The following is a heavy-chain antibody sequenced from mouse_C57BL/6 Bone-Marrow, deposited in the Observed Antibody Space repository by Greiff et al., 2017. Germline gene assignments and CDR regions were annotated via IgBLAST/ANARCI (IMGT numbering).Heavy chain of an antibody. CDR2: IDPSDSYT. J-gene: IGHJ3*01. Sequence: QVQLQQPGAELVMPGASVKLSCKASGYTFTSYWMHWVKQRPGQGLEWIGEIDPSDSYTNYNQKFKGKSTLTVDKSSSTAYMQLSSLTSEDSAIYYCARRLGAYWGQGTLVTVSA. CDR1: GYTFTSYW. V-gene: IGHV1-69*01. CDR3: ARRLGAY. D-gene: IGHD2-4*01.